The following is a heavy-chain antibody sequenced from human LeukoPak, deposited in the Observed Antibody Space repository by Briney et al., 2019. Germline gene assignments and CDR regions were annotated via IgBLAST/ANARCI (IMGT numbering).Heavy chain of an antibody. CDR1: GFTFSSYA. D-gene: IGHD3-10*01. CDR2: ISYDGSNK. J-gene: IGHJ4*02. V-gene: IGHV3-30*04. Sequence: GGSLRLSCAASGFTFSSYAMHWVRQAPGKGLEWVAVISYDGSNKYYADSVKGRFTISRDNSKNTLYLQMNSLRAEDTAMYYCARGEGITMVRGVIIWGQGTLVTVSS. CDR3: ARGEGITMVRGVII.